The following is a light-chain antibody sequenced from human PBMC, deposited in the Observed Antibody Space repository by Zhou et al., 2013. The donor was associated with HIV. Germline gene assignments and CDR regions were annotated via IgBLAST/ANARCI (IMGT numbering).Light chain of an antibody. Sequence: DIQMTQSPSSVSASVGDRVTITCRASQDISSWLAWYQQIPGKAPKLLISSTSSLQSGVPSRFSGSGSGTDFTLTISSLQPEDFATYYCLQHNSLPQTFGQGTKVEIK. J-gene: IGKJ1*01. CDR1: QDISSW. V-gene: IGKV1-12*01. CDR3: LQHNSLPQT. CDR2: STS.